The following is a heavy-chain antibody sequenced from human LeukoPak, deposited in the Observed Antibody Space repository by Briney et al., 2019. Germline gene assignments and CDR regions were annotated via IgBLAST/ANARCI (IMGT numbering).Heavy chain of an antibody. J-gene: IGHJ4*02. CDR3: ARHLSGVTGYTYGRGIDY. CDR1: GFTFRTYA. Sequence: GGSLRLSCVASGFTFRTYAMSWVRQAPGKGLEWVANIKKDGSEKYYVDSVKGRFTISRDNAKTSLYLQMNSLRAEDTAVYYCARHLSGVTGYTYGRGIDYWGQGTLVTVSS. CDR2: IKKDGSEK. V-gene: IGHV3-7*01. D-gene: IGHD5-18*01.